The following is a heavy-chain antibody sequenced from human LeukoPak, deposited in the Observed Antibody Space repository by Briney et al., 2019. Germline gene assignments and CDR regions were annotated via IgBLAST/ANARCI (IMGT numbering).Heavy chain of an antibody. CDR3: ARDLGGSLDY. CDR2: IYSGGST. Sequence: PGGSLRLSCASSAFTASNNYMSWVRQAPGKGLEWVSVIYSGGSTYYADSVKGRFTISRDNSKNTLYLQMNSLRAEDTAVYYCARDLGGSLDYWGQGTLVTVSS. V-gene: IGHV3-53*01. CDR1: AFTASNNY. J-gene: IGHJ4*02. D-gene: IGHD2-15*01.